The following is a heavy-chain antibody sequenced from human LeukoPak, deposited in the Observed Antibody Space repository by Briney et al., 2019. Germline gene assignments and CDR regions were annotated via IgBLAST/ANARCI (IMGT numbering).Heavy chain of an antibody. Sequence: GGSLRLSCAASGFTFSNYAMHWVRQTPDKGLEWVAAVSYDGTKKYYADSVKGRFTISRDSSKNTLYLQMNSLGVEDTAVYYCASDYGNPDVVDYWGQGTLVTVSS. J-gene: IGHJ4*02. CDR3: ASDYGNPDVVDY. CDR2: VSYDGTKK. V-gene: IGHV3-30-3*01. D-gene: IGHD4-11*01. CDR1: GFTFSNYA.